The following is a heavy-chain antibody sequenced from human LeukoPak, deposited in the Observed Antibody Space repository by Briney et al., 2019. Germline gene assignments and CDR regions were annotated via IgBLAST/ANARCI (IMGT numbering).Heavy chain of an antibody. CDR3: AREDASGSYYRSLDY. Sequence: GGSLRLSCAASGFTLSTYTMNWVRQAPGKGLEWVSSITISSRYIYYADSVKGRFTISRDNAKNSLFLHMNSLRAEDTAVYYCAREDASGSYYRSLDYWGQGTLVTVSS. CDR1: GFTLSTYT. V-gene: IGHV3-21*01. J-gene: IGHJ4*02. D-gene: IGHD3-10*01. CDR2: ITISSRYI.